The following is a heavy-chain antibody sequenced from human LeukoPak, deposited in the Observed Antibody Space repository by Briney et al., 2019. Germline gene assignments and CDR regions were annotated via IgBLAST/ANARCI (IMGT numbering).Heavy chain of an antibody. D-gene: IGHD1-26*01. CDR2: IFPRDSDA. Sequence: GESLKISCEGCGDSFSDYWIGWVRQMPGKGLEWMGIIFPRDSDAKYSPSFQGQVTFSVDKAVNTAFLQWRSQQATHAAMCYCACHGRTGKWGIDTWGQGTLVTVSS. J-gene: IGHJ5*02. V-gene: IGHV5-51*01. CDR1: GDSFSDYW. CDR3: ACHGRTGKWGIDT.